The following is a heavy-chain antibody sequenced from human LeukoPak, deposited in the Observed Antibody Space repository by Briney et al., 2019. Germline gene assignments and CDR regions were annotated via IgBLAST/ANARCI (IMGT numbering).Heavy chain of an antibody. CDR3: ARVGSGWHQIGY. J-gene: IGHJ4*02. D-gene: IGHD6-19*01. Sequence: SETLSLTCTVSGGSISSGGYYWSWIRQHPGKGLEWIGYIYYSGSTYYNPSLKSRVTISVDTSKNQFSLKLSSVTAADTAVYYCARVGSGWHQIGYWGQGTLVTVSS. V-gene: IGHV4-31*03. CDR1: GGSISSGGYY. CDR2: IYYSGST.